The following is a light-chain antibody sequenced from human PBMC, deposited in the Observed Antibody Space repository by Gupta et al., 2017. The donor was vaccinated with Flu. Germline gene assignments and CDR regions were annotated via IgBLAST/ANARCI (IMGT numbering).Light chain of an antibody. CDR1: SSDVGGYNY. CDR3: NSYTISSTWV. Sequence: QSALTQHASESGSPGQSMHISCTGTSSDVGGYNYVSWYQQHPGKAPNLMIYYVSNRPSGVSKRFSSSKSCNTASLTISGLQAEDDSDYYCNSYTISSTWVFGGGTKLTVL. V-gene: IGLV2-14*01. CDR2: YVS. J-gene: IGLJ3*02.